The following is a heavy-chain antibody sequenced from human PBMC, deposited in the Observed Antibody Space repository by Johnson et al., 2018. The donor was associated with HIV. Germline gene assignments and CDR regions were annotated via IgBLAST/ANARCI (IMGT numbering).Heavy chain of an antibody. CDR2: ISYDGSDK. D-gene: IGHD6-25*01. V-gene: IGHV3-30*04. CDR3: ARDFIAPELGDAF. J-gene: IGHJ3*01. CDR1: GFTFSSYG. Sequence: HVQLVESGGGVVQPGRSLRLSCAASGFTFSSYGMHWVRQAPAKGLEWVAVISYDGSDKDYADSVKGRFTISRDNAKNSLYLQMNSLRAEDTALYYCARDFIAPELGDAF.